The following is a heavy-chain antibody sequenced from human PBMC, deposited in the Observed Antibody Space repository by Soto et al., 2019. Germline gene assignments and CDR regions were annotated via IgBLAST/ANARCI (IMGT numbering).Heavy chain of an antibody. J-gene: IGHJ4*02. V-gene: IGHV2-5*02. CDR3: APIAYPWVLGGVDY. CDR2: IYWDDDK. D-gene: IGHD3-16*01. CDR1: GFSLSTTAVG. Sequence: QITLKESGPTLVKPTQTLTLTCTFSGFSLSTTAVGVGWIRQPPGRALEWLALIYWDDDKRYSPSLKSRLTIPKDTSKNQVVLTMTHMDPVDTATYYCAPIAYPWVLGGVDYWGQGTLVTVSS.